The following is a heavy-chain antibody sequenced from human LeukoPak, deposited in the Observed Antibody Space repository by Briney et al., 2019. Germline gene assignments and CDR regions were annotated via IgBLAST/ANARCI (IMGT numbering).Heavy chain of an antibody. V-gene: IGHV3-30*02. CDR2: IRYDGSNK. Sequence: GGSLRLSCAASGFTFSSYGIHWVRQAPGKGLEWVAFIRYDGSNKYYADSVKGRFTISRDNSKNTLYLQMNSLRAEDTAVYYCAKDVTRGGYYDSSGYLDYWGQGTLVTVSS. CDR1: GFTFSSYG. D-gene: IGHD3-22*01. CDR3: AKDVTRGGYYDSSGYLDY. J-gene: IGHJ4*02.